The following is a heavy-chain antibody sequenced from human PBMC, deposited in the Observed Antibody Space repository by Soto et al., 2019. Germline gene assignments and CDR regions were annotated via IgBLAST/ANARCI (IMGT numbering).Heavy chain of an antibody. CDR3: ARPQYSYGSDGMDV. CDR2: ISSSSSTI. D-gene: IGHD5-18*01. V-gene: IGHV3-48*02. Sequence: GGSLSLSCAASGFTFSSYSMNWVRQAPGKGLEWVSYISSSSSTIYYADSVKGRFTISRDNAKNSLYLQMNSLRDEDTAVYYCARPQYSYGSDGMDVWGQGTTVTVSS. CDR1: GFTFSSYS. J-gene: IGHJ6*02.